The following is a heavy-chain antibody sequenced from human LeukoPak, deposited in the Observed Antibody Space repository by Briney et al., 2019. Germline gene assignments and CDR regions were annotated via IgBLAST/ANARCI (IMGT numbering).Heavy chain of an antibody. CDR1: GFTFSSYG. D-gene: IGHD3-9*01. CDR3: ARRYFDSGNGFDP. CDR2: IWYDGTNK. Sequence: GGSLRLSCAASGFTFSSYGMHWVRQAPGKGLEWVAVIWYDGTNKYYADSVKGRFTISRDNSKNTLYLQMNSLRAEDTAVYYCARRYFDSGNGFDPWGQGTLVTVSS. V-gene: IGHV3-33*01. J-gene: IGHJ5*02.